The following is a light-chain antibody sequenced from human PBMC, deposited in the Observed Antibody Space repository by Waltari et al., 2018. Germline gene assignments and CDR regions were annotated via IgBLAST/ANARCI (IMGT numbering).Light chain of an antibody. V-gene: IGKV2-28*01. CDR2: LGS. CDR3: MQALQTPLT. Sequence: DIVMTQSPLSLPVTPGEPASISCRSSQSLLHSNGYTYLAWYLQKPGQSPQLLIYLGSNRASGVPDRFSGSVSGTDFTLKISRVEAEGVGVYYCMQALQTPLTFGPGTKVDIK. CDR1: QSLLHSNGYTY. J-gene: IGKJ3*01.